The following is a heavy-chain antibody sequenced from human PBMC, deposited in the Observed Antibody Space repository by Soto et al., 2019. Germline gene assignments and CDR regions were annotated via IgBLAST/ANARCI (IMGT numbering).Heavy chain of an antibody. CDR1: GGTFKMYA. V-gene: IGHV1-69*01. Sequence: QVQLVQSGPEVKKPGSAVMVSCKASGGTFKMYAMNWVRQAPGQGLEWMGGTIPALDKTNYAQKFQGRLTITADESTGTAYMDLSTLRSDDTAVYYCARSIGSGGVIGGFDYWGQGTMVTVSS. CDR3: ARSIGSGGVIGGFDY. D-gene: IGHD3-16*02. CDR2: TIPALDKT. J-gene: IGHJ4*02.